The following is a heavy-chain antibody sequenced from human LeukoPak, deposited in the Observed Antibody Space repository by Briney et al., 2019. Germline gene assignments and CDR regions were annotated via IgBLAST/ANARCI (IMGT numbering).Heavy chain of an antibody. V-gene: IGHV4-59*01. CDR3: AKGDVVTAIIPLDY. D-gene: IGHD5-12*01. Sequence: SETLSLTCTVSGGSISSYYWSWIRQPPGKGLEWIGYIYYSGSTNYNPSLKSRVTISVDTSKNQFSLKLSSVTAADTAVYYCAKGDVVTAIIPLDYWGQGTLVTVSS. CDR1: GGSISSYY. CDR2: IYYSGST. J-gene: IGHJ4*02.